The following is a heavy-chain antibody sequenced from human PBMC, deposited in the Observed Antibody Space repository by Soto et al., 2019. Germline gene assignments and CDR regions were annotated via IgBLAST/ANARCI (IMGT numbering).Heavy chain of an antibody. V-gene: IGHV3-21*01. CDR3: ARGPYFYDTSDYFDS. Sequence: GGSLRLSCAASGFTFSSFSMNWVRQAPGKGLEWVSSISSDSSSIFYADSVKGRFTMSRDNAKNSMYLQMNSLRAEDTAVYYCARGPYFYDTSDYFDSWGQGTLVTVSS. J-gene: IGHJ4*02. CDR1: GFTFSSFS. D-gene: IGHD3-22*01. CDR2: ISSDSSSI.